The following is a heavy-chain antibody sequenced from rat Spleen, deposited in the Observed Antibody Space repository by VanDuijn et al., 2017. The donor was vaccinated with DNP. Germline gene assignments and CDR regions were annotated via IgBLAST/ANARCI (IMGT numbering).Heavy chain of an antibody. CDR2: ISSGGGNT. J-gene: IGHJ3*01. V-gene: IGHV5-25*01. CDR3: XXHRXXXWXXX. D-gene: IGHD1-12*03. Sequence: EVQLVESGGGLVQPGRSMKLSCTVSGFNFSNYYMAWVRQAPTKGLEWVASISSGGGNTYYRDSVKGRFTIFRDNAKSTLYLQINSLTYEDTATYYXXXHRXXXWXXXWGQGTXXTVSS. CDR1: GFNFSNYY.